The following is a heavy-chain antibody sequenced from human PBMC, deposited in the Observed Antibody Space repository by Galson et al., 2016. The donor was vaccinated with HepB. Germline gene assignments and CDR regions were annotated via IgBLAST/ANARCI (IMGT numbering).Heavy chain of an antibody. J-gene: IGHJ5*02. V-gene: IGHV4-4*02. CDR1: GGSLSSSNW. Sequence: LSLTCAVSGGSLSSSNWWSWVRQPPGKRLEWVGEIYHSGSTNYNPSLESRVTISVDKSKNQVSLNLRPVTAADTAVYYCVRRRLVVAGRGWFDPWGQGTLVTVSS. D-gene: IGHD6-19*01. CDR2: IYHSGST. CDR3: VRRRLVVAGRGWFDP.